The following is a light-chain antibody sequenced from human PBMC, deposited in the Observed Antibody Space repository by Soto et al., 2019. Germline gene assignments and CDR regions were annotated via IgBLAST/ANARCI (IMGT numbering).Light chain of an antibody. V-gene: IGKV3-11*01. CDR1: QSVSSY. CDR2: DAS. Sequence: EIVLTQSPATLSLSPGERATLSCRASQSVSSYLAWYQQKPGQAPRLLIYDASNRATGIPARFSGSVSGSDFILTINRLEPEDFAVYYCQFYGDPPKTFGQGTKVDI. J-gene: IGKJ1*01. CDR3: QFYGDPPKT.